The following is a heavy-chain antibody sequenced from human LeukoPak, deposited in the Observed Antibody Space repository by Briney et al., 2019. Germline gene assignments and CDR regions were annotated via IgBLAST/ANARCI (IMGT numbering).Heavy chain of an antibody. J-gene: IGHJ6*02. Sequence: GKSLRLSCAASGFAFSSYGMHWVRQAPGKGLEWVALIWYDGSNKYYADSVKGRFTISRDSSKNTLYLEMSSLRAADTAVYFCARERTLYVSGSGYGMDVWGQGTTVTVSS. CDR3: ARERTLYVSGSGYGMDV. CDR1: GFAFSSYG. V-gene: IGHV3-33*01. D-gene: IGHD3-10*01. CDR2: IWYDGSNK.